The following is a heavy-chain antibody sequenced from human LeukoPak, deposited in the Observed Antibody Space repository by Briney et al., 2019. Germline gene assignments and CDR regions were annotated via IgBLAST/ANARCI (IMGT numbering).Heavy chain of an antibody. D-gene: IGHD3-9*01. Sequence: GGSLRLSCAVSGLTFSDYSMTWVRQAPGKGLFWVSGISAGGGSTYYADSVKGRFTISRDNSKNSLFLQMNSLRAEDTAIYYCAKGVSGHYDILTGNDYWGQGTLVTVSS. V-gene: IGHV3-23*01. CDR3: AKGVSGHYDILTGNDY. J-gene: IGHJ4*02. CDR1: GLTFSDYS. CDR2: ISAGGGST.